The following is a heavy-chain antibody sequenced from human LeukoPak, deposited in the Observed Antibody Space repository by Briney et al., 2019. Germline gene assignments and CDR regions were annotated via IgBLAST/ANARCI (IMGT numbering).Heavy chain of an antibody. J-gene: IGHJ4*02. Sequence: GRSLRLSCAASGLTFRNYGMHWVRQAPGKGLEWVSAISGSGGSTYYADSVKGRFTISRDDSKNTLYLQMNSLRAEDTAVYYCAKVEDYSSSSTPLDYWGQGTLVTVSS. CDR3: AKVEDYSSSSTPLDY. V-gene: IGHV3-23*01. CDR2: ISGSGGST. D-gene: IGHD6-6*01. CDR1: GLTFRNYG.